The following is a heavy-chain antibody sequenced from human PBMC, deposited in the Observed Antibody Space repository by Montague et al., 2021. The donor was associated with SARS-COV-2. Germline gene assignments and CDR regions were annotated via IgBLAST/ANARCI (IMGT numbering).Heavy chain of an antibody. V-gene: IGHV4-34*01. CDR3: ATVQKVSLIIMFRSGWFDP. D-gene: IGHD3-22*01. CDR2: INHSGST. Sequence: SETLSLTCAVYGGSFSGYYWSWIRQPPGKGLEWIGEINHSGSTNYNPSLKSRVTISVDTSKKQFSLRLNSVTAADTAVYYRATVQKVSLIIMFRSGWFDPWGQGTLVTVSS. J-gene: IGHJ5*02. CDR1: GGSFSGYY.